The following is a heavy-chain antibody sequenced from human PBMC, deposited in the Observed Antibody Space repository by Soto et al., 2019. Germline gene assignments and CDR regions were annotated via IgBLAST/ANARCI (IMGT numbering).Heavy chain of an antibody. Sequence: QVQLVQSGAEVKKPGASVKVSCKASGYTFTGYYMHWVRQAPGQGLEWMGWINPNSGGTNYAQKFQGRVTMTRDTSISTAYMELSRLRSDDTAVYYCARQCSSTSCYHPLFDYWGQGTLVTVSS. D-gene: IGHD2-2*01. CDR3: ARQCSSTSCYHPLFDY. CDR1: GYTFTGYY. V-gene: IGHV1-2*02. CDR2: INPNSGGT. J-gene: IGHJ4*02.